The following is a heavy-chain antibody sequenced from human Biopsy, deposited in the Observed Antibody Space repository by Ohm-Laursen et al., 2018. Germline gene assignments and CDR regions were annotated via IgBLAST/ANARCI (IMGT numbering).Heavy chain of an antibody. CDR1: GFDFRNYD. Sequence: SLRLSCAASGFDFRNYDLTWIRQAPGKGLEWVASLAFSSGRTYYADSVKGRFTISRDDSQNTLYLQMDSLRVADTAVYHCAKYQLPATATSILDYWGQGALVTVPS. CDR3: AKYQLPATATSILDY. CDR2: LAFSSGRT. D-gene: IGHD4-17*01. V-gene: IGHV3-23*01. J-gene: IGHJ4*02.